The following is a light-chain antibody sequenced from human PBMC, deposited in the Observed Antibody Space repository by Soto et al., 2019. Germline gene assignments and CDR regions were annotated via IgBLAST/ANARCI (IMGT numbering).Light chain of an antibody. CDR2: DNT. Sequence: QSVLTQPPSVSGAPGQRVTISCTGSSSNIGAGYDVHWYQQLPGTAPKLLIYDNTNRPSGVPDRFSGSKSGASASLAITGLQAEDEADYYSQSYDSDLTESYDFGTGTKVTVL. V-gene: IGLV1-40*01. CDR3: QSYDSDLTESYD. CDR1: SSNIGAGYD. J-gene: IGLJ1*01.